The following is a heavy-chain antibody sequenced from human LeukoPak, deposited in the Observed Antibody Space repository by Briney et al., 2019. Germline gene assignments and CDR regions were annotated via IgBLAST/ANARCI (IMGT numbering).Heavy chain of an antibody. CDR3: ARGYSGYDCWFDP. CDR2: IYHSGST. J-gene: IGHJ5*02. D-gene: IGHD5-12*01. Sequence: PSQTLSLTCAVSGGSISSGGYSWSWIRQPPGKGLEWIGYIYHSGSTYYNPSLKSRVTISVDRSKNQFSLKLSSVTAADTAVYYCARGYSGYDCWFDPWGQGTLVTVSS. V-gene: IGHV4-30-2*01. CDR1: GGSISSGGYS.